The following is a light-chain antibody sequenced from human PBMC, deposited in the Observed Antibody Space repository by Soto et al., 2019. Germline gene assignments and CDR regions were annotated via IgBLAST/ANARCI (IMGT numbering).Light chain of an antibody. CDR3: MQPLQSWT. CDR2: LGS. J-gene: IGKJ1*01. CDR1: QSLLHSNGYNY. Sequence: IVMTQSPLSLPVTPGEPASISCRSIQSLLHSNGYNYLDWYLQKPGQSPQLLIYLGSNRASGVPDRFSGSGSGTDFTLKISRVEAEDVGVYYCMQPLQSWTFGQGTKVDIK. V-gene: IGKV2-28*01.